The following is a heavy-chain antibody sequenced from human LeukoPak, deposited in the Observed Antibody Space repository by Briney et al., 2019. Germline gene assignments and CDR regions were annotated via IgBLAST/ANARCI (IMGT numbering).Heavy chain of an antibody. J-gene: IGHJ3*02. V-gene: IGHV4-59*01. CDR3: ARDLGRPRHRGAFDI. Sequence: PSETLSLTCTVSGGSISSYYRSWIRQPPGKGREGIGYIYYSGSTNYNPSLTSRVTISGERSKNQFSLKLSSVTAADTAVYYCARDLGRPRHRGAFDIWGQGTMVTVSS. D-gene: IGHD3-16*02. CDR1: GGSISSYY. CDR2: IYYSGST.